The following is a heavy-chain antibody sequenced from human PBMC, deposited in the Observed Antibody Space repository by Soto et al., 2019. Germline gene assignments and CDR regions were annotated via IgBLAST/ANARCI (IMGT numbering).Heavy chain of an antibody. Sequence: EVRLVESGGGLVQPGGSLRLSCAASAFTFSSYWISWVRQAPGKGLEWVANIKQDGSEKYYVDSVKGRFTISRDNAKNSLYLQMNSLRAEDTAVYYCARDLFEAARRGEYAFDIWGQGTMVTVSS. CDR3: ARDLFEAARRGEYAFDI. CDR2: IKQDGSEK. J-gene: IGHJ3*02. V-gene: IGHV3-7*03. D-gene: IGHD3-16*01. CDR1: AFTFSSYW.